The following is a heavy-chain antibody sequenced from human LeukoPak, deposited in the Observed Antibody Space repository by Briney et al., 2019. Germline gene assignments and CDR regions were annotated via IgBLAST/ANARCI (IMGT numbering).Heavy chain of an antibody. CDR1: GFTFNRYA. CDR2: TWYDGSNK. D-gene: IGHD3-22*01. Sequence: GGSLRLSCAASGFTFNRYAMHWVRQAPGKGLEWVAFTWYDGSNKYYADSVKGRFTVSRDNSKNTLYLQMNSLRAEDTAVYYCAKDERGYYDSSGFFGAIDYWGQGSLVSVSS. CDR3: AKDERGYYDSSGFFGAIDY. V-gene: IGHV3-30*02. J-gene: IGHJ4*02.